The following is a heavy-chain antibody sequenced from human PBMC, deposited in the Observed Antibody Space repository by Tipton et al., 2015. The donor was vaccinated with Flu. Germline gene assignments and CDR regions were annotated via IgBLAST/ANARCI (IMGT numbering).Heavy chain of an antibody. J-gene: IGHJ5*02. CDR3: ARGPAMVRSWFDP. CDR1: GVSITTTSYH. CDR2: LSYRDST. V-gene: IGHV4-39*01. D-gene: IGHD5-18*01. Sequence: TLSLTCTVSGVSITTTSYHWGWVRQPPGKGLEWIASLSYRDSTFYKSSLKSRVTISVDASKNQFFLKLSSVTAADTAVYYCARGPAMVRSWFDPWGQGTLVTVSS.